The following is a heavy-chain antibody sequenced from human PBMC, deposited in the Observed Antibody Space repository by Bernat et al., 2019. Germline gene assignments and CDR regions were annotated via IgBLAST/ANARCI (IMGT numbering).Heavy chain of an antibody. Sequence: QVQLVESGGGVVQPGRSLRLSCAASGFTFSSYGMHWVRQAPGKGLEWVAVIWYDGSNKYYADYVKGRFTISRDNSKNTLYLQMSSLRAEDTAVYYCAREREGLWFGTFDYWGQGTLVTVSS. D-gene: IGHD3-10*01. CDR2: IWYDGSNK. V-gene: IGHV3-33*01. CDR1: GFTFSSYG. J-gene: IGHJ4*02. CDR3: AREREGLWFGTFDY.